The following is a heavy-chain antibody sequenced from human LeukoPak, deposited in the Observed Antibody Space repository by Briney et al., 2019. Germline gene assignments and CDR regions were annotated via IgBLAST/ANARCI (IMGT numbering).Heavy chain of an antibody. CDR2: ISGSGATT. CDR1: GFIFTSYA. CDR3: ANARYAELFLDT. J-gene: IGHJ5*02. V-gene: IGHV3-23*01. Sequence: GGSLRLSCAASGFIFTSYAMSWVRHTPGKGLEWVSGISGSGATTYYADSVKGRFTISRDNSKNTLYLQMDSLTAEDTATYYCANARYAELFLDTWGQGTLVIVSS. D-gene: IGHD2-2*01.